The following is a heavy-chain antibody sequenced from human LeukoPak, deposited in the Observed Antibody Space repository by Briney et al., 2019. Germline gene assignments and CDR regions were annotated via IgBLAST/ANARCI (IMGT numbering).Heavy chain of an antibody. CDR1: GFHLHTYA. V-gene: IGHV3-33*01. J-gene: IGHJ5*02. Sequence: GRSLRLSCAASGFHLHTYAMHWVRQAPGQGLEWVALIWHDGSHHFLPNPVRGQFTISRDNFKNPVSLQMNSLRGEDTAGYYCARGHSHQRRVHCIDRWGEGSVVTVSS. CDR3: ARGHSHQRRVHCIDR. D-gene: IGHD6-25*01. CDR2: IWHDGSHH.